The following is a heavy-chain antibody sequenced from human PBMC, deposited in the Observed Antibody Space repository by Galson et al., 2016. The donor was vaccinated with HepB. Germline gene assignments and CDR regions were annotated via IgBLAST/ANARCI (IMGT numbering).Heavy chain of an antibody. CDR3: STDIGTAVTVESFDL. V-gene: IGHV3-15*07. J-gene: IGHJ4*02. Sequence: SLRLSCAASGFTFSDAWMNWVRQAPGKGLEWVGRIKNKVDDGTAEYAAPVKGRFTMSRDDSKNMLYLEMNSLKTEDTAVYYCSTDIGTAVTVESFDLWGQETLL. D-gene: IGHD4-17*01. CDR1: GFTFSDAW. CDR2: IKNKVDDGTA.